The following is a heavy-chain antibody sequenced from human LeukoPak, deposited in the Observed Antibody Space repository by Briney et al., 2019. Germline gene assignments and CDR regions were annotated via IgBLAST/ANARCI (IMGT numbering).Heavy chain of an antibody. J-gene: IGHJ3*02. CDR3: AREARLGTTDDAADI. D-gene: IGHD1-7*01. V-gene: IGHV3-7*01. CDR1: GFTFSSYY. Sequence: GGSLRLSCAASGFTFSSYYMSWARQAPGKGLEWVANINQDEKDKYYADSVKGRFTISRDNAKKSLYLQMNNLRVEDTAVYYCAREARLGTTDDAADIWGQGTMVTVSS. CDR2: INQDEKDK.